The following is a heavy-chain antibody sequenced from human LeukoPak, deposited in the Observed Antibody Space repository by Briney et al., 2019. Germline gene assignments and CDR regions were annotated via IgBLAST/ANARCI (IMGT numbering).Heavy chain of an antibody. CDR1: GFTFSSYS. D-gene: IGHD3-22*01. J-gene: IGHJ4*02. V-gene: IGHV3-48*01. CDR2: ISSSSSTI. CDR3: SKSYQYYYDSSGYYPNDY. Sequence: GGSLRLSCAASGFTFSSYSMNWVRQAPGKGLEWVSYISSSSSTIYYADSVKGRFTISRDNAKNSLYLQMNSLRAEDTAVYYCSKSYQYYYDSSGYYPNDYWGQGTLVTVSS.